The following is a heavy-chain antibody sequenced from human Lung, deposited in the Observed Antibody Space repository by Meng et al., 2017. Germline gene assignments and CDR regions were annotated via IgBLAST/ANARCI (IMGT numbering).Heavy chain of an antibody. V-gene: IGHV1-2*06. CDR1: GYTFAAYW. CDR2: IDPNNDHT. CDR3: ARDEDISAAGKLFGDY. D-gene: IGHD6-13*01. J-gene: IGHJ4*02. Sequence: VQLGQSGPEGKKPGASVKLSCKPSGYTFAAYWIHWLRQAPGQGLEWMGRIDPNNDHTQYAQNFQGRVTMTSDTSISTVYMELNGLRSDDTAVYYCARDEDISAAGKLFGDYWGQGTLVTVFS.